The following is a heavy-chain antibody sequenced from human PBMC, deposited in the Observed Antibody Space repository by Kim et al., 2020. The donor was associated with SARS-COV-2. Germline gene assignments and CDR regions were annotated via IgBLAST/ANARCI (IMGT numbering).Heavy chain of an antibody. Sequence: SETLSLTCTVSGGSISSGGYYWSWIRQHPGKGLEWIGYIYYSGSTYYNPSLKSRVTISVDTSKNQLSLKLGSVTAAETAGYYCAGDPLKNPVPLGYSYYYGMDVWGQGTALTVSS. CDR2: IYYSGST. J-gene: IGHJ6*01. CDR1: GGSISSGGYY. CDR3: AGDPLKNPVPLGYSYYYGMDV. V-gene: IGHV4-31*03.